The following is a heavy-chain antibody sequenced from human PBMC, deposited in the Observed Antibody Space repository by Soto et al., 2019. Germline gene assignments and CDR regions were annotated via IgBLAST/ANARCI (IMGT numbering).Heavy chain of an antibody. CDR2: IYPTGKT. J-gene: IGHJ6*01. V-gene: IGHV4-30-2*01. Sequence: TLSVTCTVPTGSISIGAYSWSWIRKTPGKGLEWIGYIYPTGKTYYNPSVKNRATLSIDTSQNQFSLQLTSVTAADTAVYYCARAPPGPAPRWGVWGQGTTFTVSS. CDR3: ARAPPGPAPRWGV. D-gene: IGHD3-16*01. CDR1: TGSISIGAYS.